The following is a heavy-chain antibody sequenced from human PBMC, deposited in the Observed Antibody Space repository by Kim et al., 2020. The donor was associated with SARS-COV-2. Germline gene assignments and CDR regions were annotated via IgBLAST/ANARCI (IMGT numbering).Heavy chain of an antibody. CDR2: IKRDGSEK. CDR3: TSWGAGNY. CDR1: GFTFSNYW. Sequence: GGSLRLSCAASGFTFSNYWMSWVRQAPGKGLEWVANIKRDGSEKYYVDSVRGRFTISRDNAQNSLFLQMNSLRVEDTAVYYCTSWGAGNYGGREPWSPSPQ. D-gene: IGHD6-13*01. V-gene: IGHV3-7*01. J-gene: IGHJ4*02.